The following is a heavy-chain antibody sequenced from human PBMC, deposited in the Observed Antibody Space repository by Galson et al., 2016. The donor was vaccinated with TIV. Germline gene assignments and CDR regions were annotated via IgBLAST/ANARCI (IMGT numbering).Heavy chain of an antibody. Sequence: SVKVSCKASGYPLSAYYIHWVRQAPGQGLEWMGWINPYGDDTNYEQRFQGRVSMTSDTSIKTAYMELSSLRSDDTAIFFCARGFNYGFDFYYGMDVWGQGTTVTVSS. CDR1: GYPLSAYY. D-gene: IGHD5-18*01. CDR3: ARGFNYGFDFYYGMDV. CDR2: INPYGDDT. V-gene: IGHV1-2*02. J-gene: IGHJ6*02.